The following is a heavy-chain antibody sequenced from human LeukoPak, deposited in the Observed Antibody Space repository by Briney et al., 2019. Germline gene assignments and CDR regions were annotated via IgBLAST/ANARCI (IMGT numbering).Heavy chain of an antibody. Sequence: GGSLRLSCAASGFTFSTYYMNWVRQAPGKGLEWVSSISSSSAYIYYADSVKGRFTISRDNSKNTLYLQMNSLRAEDTAVYYCAKVGSSGWYWGWSDPWGQGTLVTVSS. V-gene: IGHV3-21*04. CDR1: GFTFSTYY. CDR3: AKVGSSGWYWGWSDP. D-gene: IGHD6-19*01. J-gene: IGHJ5*02. CDR2: ISSSSAYI.